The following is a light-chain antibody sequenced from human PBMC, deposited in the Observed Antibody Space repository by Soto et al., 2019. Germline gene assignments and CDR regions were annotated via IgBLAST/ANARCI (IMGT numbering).Light chain of an antibody. CDR3: CSYAGSYTGV. CDR1: SSDVGGYNY. Sequence: QSVLTQPRSVSGSPGQSVTISCTGTSSDVGGYNYVSRYQQHPGKAPKLMIYDVSKRPSGVPDRFSGSKSGNTASLTISGLQAEDEADYYCCSYAGSYTGVFGTGTKLTVL. V-gene: IGLV2-11*01. CDR2: DVS. J-gene: IGLJ1*01.